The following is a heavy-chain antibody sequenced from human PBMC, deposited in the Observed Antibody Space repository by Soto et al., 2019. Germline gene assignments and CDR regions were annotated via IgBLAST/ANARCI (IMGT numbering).Heavy chain of an antibody. D-gene: IGHD2-2*01. CDR1: GFTFSAYA. Sequence: GGSLRLSCAASGFTFSAYAMGWVRQAPGKGLEWVSSISASDGSTYYADSVKGRFTISRDNSKNTLYLQMNSLRAEDTAVYYCAKRAYCSTTTCYHSFDYWGQGTPVTVSS. V-gene: IGHV3-23*01. CDR3: AKRAYCSTTTCYHSFDY. J-gene: IGHJ4*02. CDR2: ISASDGST.